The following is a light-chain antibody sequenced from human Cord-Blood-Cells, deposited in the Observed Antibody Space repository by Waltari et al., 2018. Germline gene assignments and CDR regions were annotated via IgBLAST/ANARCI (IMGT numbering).Light chain of an antibody. V-gene: IGLV2-14*01. CDR2: DVS. J-gene: IGLJ1*01. CDR3: SSYTSSSTYV. CDR1: SSDGGGYNY. Sequence: QSALTQPASVSGSPGPSITISCTGTSSDGGGYNYVPWYQQHPGKAPKLMINDVSNRPSGVSNRFSGSKSGNTASLTISGLQAEDEADYYCSSYTSSSTYVFGTGTKVTVL.